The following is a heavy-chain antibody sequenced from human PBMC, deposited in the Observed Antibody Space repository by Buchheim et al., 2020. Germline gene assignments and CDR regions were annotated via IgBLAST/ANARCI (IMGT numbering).Heavy chain of an antibody. V-gene: IGHV3-48*01. CDR3: ARDHGGYIVVVPAAIDY. CDR1: GFTFSSYS. Sequence: EVQLVESGGGLVQPGGSLRLSCAASGFTFSSYSMNWVRQAPGKGLEWVSYISSSSSTIYYADSVKGRFTISRDNAKNSLYLKMNSLRAEDTAGDYCARDHGGYIVVVPAAIDYWGQGTL. CDR2: ISSSSSTI. D-gene: IGHD2-2*02. J-gene: IGHJ4*02.